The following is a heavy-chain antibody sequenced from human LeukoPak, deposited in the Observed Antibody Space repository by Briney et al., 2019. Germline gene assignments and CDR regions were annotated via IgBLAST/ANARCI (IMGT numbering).Heavy chain of an antibody. D-gene: IGHD2-2*01. J-gene: IGHJ5*02. CDR3: AKVGYCSSTSCYWLRWFDP. CDR2: ISGSGGST. CDR1: GFTFSSYA. Sequence: GGSLRLSCAASGFTFSSYAMSWVRPAPGKGLEWVSAISGSGGSTYYADSVKGRFTISRDNSKNTLYLQMNSLRAEDTAVYYCAKVGYCSSTSCYWLRWFDPWGQGTLVTVSS. V-gene: IGHV3-23*01.